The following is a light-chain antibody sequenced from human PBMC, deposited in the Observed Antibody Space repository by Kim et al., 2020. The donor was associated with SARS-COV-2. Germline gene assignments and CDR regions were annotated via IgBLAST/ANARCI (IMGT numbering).Light chain of an antibody. Sequence: PGERATLSCRASQSVTNNYLAWYQQKLGQAPRLLIYGASNRATGIPDRFSGSGSGTDFTLTISRLEPEDSAVYYCQQYGSSPQLTFGQGTKVDIK. CDR2: GAS. V-gene: IGKV3-20*01. J-gene: IGKJ1*01. CDR3: QQYGSSPQLT. CDR1: QSVTNNY.